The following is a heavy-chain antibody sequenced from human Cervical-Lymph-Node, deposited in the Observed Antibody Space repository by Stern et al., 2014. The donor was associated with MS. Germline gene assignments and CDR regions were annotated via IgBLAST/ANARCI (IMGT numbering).Heavy chain of an antibody. J-gene: IGHJ3*01. CDR3: AKTLGRYYHDAFHL. V-gene: IGHV3-9*01. CDR1: GFTFDDFD. D-gene: IGHD2-21*01. Sequence: QLVESGGDLVQPGRSLRLSCAASGFTFDDFDMHWVRQAPGKGLELVSGITWDRGSSAYADSVKGRFTISRDNTKNSLYLQKNSLKTEDTAFYYCAKTLGRYYHDAFHLWGQGTLVTVSS. CDR2: ITWDRGSS.